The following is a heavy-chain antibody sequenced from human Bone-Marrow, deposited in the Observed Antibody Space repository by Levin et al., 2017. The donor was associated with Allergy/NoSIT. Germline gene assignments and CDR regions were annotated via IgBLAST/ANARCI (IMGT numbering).Heavy chain of an antibody. V-gene: IGHV1-3*02. D-gene: IGHD2-2*01. CDR3: ARGVNYCSSTSCADYYYGMDV. CDR2: SNAGNGDT. Sequence: VASVKVSCKASGYAFTTYAMHWVRQAPGQRLEWLGWSNAGNGDTKYSHEFQGRVTITRDTSASTDYMELSSLRSDDMAVYYCARGVNYCSSTSCADYYYGMDVWGQGTTVTVSS. J-gene: IGHJ6*02. CDR1: GYAFTTYA.